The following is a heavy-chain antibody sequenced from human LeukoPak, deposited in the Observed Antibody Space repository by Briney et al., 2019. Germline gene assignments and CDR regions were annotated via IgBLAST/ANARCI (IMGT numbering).Heavy chain of an antibody. V-gene: IGHV4-59*08. CDR1: GGSISSYY. Sequence: SETLSLTCTVSGGSISSYYWSWIRPPPGKGLEWIGYIYYSGSTNYNPSLKSRVTISVDTSKNQFSLKLSSVTAADTAVYYCARLYYDSSGYYPFDYWGQGTLVTVSS. CDR2: IYYSGST. CDR3: ARLYYDSSGYYPFDY. J-gene: IGHJ4*02. D-gene: IGHD3-22*01.